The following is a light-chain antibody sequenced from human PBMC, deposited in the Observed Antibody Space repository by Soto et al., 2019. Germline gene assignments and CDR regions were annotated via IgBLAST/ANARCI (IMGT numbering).Light chain of an antibody. CDR2: DVA. CDR3: SSYTRSDTYV. V-gene: IGLV2-11*01. Sequence: QSALTQPRSVSGSPGQSVTISCTGTSSDVGGYNYVSWYQQHPGKAPKLMIYDVANRPSGVSNRFSGSKSGNTASLTISGLQSEDEADYYCSSYTRSDTYVFGTGTKLTVL. CDR1: SSDVGGYNY. J-gene: IGLJ1*01.